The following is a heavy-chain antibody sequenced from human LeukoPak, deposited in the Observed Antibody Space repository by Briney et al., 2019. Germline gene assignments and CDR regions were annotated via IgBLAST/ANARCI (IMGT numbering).Heavy chain of an antibody. D-gene: IGHD3-10*01. CDR3: ARDGSGRSSHFDY. Sequence: QPGGSLRLSCAASGFTFSSYAMHWVRQAPGKGLEWVAVISYDGSNKYYADSVKGRFTVSRDNSKNTLYLQMNSLRAEDTAVYYCARDGSGRSSHFDYWGQGTLVTVSS. CDR2: ISYDGSNK. V-gene: IGHV3-30-3*01. J-gene: IGHJ4*02. CDR1: GFTFSSYA.